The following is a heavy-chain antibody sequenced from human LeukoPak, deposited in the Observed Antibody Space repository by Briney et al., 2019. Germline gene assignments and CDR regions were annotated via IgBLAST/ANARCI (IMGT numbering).Heavy chain of an antibody. Sequence: SETLSLTCTVSGGSISSYYWSWIRQPPGKGLEWIGYIYYSGSTNYNPSLKSRVTISLDTSKNQFSLKLSSVTAADTAVYYCARVGGGNYYYYGMDVWGQGTTVTVSS. CDR2: IYYSGST. D-gene: IGHD2-15*01. J-gene: IGHJ6*02. CDR3: ARVGGGNYYYYGMDV. V-gene: IGHV4-59*08. CDR1: GGSISSYY.